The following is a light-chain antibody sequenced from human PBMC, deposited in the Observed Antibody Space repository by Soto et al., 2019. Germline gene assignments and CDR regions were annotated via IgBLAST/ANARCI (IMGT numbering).Light chain of an antibody. J-gene: IGKJ2*01. V-gene: IGKV3-15*01. Sequence: EIFMTQSPATLSVSRWGIATLSCRASQSISDTLAWYQQKPGQAPRLLIYGASARVPGFPARFSGSGPGTDFTLTISSLQSEDFAVYYCQHYNYWPYTFGQGTKVDIK. CDR2: GAS. CDR3: QHYNYWPYT. CDR1: QSISDT.